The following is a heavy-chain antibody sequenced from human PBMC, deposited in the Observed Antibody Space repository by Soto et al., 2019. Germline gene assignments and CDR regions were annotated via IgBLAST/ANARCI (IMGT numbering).Heavy chain of an antibody. D-gene: IGHD1-26*01. Sequence: QVQLVQSGAEVKKPGSSVKVSCKASGGTFGSFAISWVRQAPGQVLAWMGWITPIYGTPSYAQKFQGRVTITADESTNTAYMALSSLRSEDTAVYYCARGDWEVHSEGRDNWFDPWGQGTLVTVSS. CDR2: ITPIYGTP. CDR3: ARGDWEVHSEGRDNWFDP. J-gene: IGHJ5*02. V-gene: IGHV1-69*01. CDR1: GGTFGSFA.